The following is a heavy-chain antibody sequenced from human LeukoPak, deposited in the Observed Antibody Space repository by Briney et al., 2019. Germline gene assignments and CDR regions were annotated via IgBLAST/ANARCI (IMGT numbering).Heavy chain of an antibody. D-gene: IGHD4-23*01. CDR2: IYSGGST. CDR1: GFTVSSNY. J-gene: IGHJ4*02. V-gene: IGHV3-53*01. Sequence: PGGSLRLSCAASGFTVSSNYMSWVRQAPGKGLEWVSVIYSGGSTYYADSVKGRFTISRDNSKNTLYLQMTSLRAEDAAVYYCARGDYSGNFPFDYWGQGTLVTVSS. CDR3: ARGDYSGNFPFDY.